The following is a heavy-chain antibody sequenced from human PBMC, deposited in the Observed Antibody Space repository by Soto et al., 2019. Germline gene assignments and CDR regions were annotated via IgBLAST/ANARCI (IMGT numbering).Heavy chain of an antibody. CDR3: VRTACVINNCSYRGVR. CDR1: GFSFNTYW. V-gene: IGHV3-33*08. Sequence: VQLVESGGGLVQPGGSLRLSCAAAGFSFNTYWMSWVRQAPGKGLEWVAVIGFDGTNIHYSDSVRGRFSISRDNSENTVSLQMNSLRVEDTALYYCVRTACVINNCSYRGVRWGQGTLVTV. CDR2: IGFDGTNI. D-gene: IGHD1-20*01. J-gene: IGHJ4*02.